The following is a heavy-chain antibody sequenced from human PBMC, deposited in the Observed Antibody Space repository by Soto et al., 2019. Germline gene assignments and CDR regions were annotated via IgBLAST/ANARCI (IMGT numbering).Heavy chain of an antibody. D-gene: IGHD3-22*01. CDR1: GFTFSNFA. Sequence: PGGSLRLSCVASGFTFSNFAMAWVRQAPGEGLEWVSAISGSGGSTYYADPVKGRFSISRDNSKNTLYLQMNSLRAEDTAVYYCAKGVNYYDSTGYYSYYYNGMDVWGQGTTVTVSS. V-gene: IGHV3-23*01. CDR3: AKGVNYYDSTGYYSYYYNGMDV. J-gene: IGHJ6*02. CDR2: ISGSGGST.